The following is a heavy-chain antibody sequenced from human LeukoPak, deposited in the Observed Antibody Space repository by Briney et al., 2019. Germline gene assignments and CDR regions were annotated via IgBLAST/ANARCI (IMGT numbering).Heavy chain of an antibody. CDR2: ISYDGSNK. Sequence: GGSLRLSCAASGFTFSSYAMHWVRQAPGKGLEWVAVISYDGSNKYYADSVKGRFTISRDNPKNTLYLQMNSLRAEDTAVYYCARDDYSSGWYPDYWGQGTLVTVSS. V-gene: IGHV3-30*04. J-gene: IGHJ4*02. D-gene: IGHD6-19*01. CDR3: ARDDYSSGWYPDY. CDR1: GFTFSSYA.